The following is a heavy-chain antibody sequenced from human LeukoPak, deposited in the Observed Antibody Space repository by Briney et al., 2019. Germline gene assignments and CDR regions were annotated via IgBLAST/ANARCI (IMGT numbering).Heavy chain of an antibody. CDR3: ARDYTGGFDI. V-gene: IGHV4-34*01. CDR2: INHSGST. CDR1: GGSFSGYY. D-gene: IGHD1-26*01. J-gene: IGHJ3*02. Sequence: PSETLSLTCAVYGGSFSGYYWSWIRQPPGKGLEWIGEINHSGSTNYNPSLKSRVTISVDTSKNQFSLKLSSVTAADTAVYYCARDYTGGFDIWGQETMVTVSS.